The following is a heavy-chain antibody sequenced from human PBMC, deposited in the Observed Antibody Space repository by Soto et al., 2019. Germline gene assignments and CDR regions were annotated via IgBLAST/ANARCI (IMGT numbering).Heavy chain of an antibody. CDR3: ARLSVRSSSGGSCSQLDY. D-gene: IGHD2-15*01. Sequence: EVQLVESGGGLVQPGGSVRLSCAASGFTFSTYSMNWVRQAPGKGLEWVSFISSSGGTIYYADSVKGGFTISRDNAKNSLYRQMNSLSDEDPAAYYWARLSVRSSSGGSCSQLDYWGQGTRVTVSS. CDR1: GFTFSTYS. V-gene: IGHV3-48*02. CDR2: ISSSGGTI. J-gene: IGHJ4*02.